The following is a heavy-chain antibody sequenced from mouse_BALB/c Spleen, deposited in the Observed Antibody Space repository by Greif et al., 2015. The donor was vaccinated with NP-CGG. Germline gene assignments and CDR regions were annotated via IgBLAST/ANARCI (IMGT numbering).Heavy chain of an antibody. J-gene: IGHJ4*01. Sequence: VQLKDSGPELVKPGASVKISCKASGYSFTGYYMHWVKQSHVKSLEWIGRINPYNGATSYNQNFKDKASLTVDKSSSTACMELHSLTSEDSAVYYCARELGPSYAMDYWGQGTSVTVSS. CDR2: INPYNGAT. CDR1: GYSFTGYY. CDR3: ARELGPSYAMDY. D-gene: IGHD4-1*01. V-gene: IGHV1-31*01.